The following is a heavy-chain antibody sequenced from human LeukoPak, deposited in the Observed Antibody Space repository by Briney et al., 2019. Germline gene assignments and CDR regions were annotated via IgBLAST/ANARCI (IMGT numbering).Heavy chain of an antibody. Sequence: GASVKVSCKASGYTFTSYGISWVRQAPGQGLEWMGWINPNSGGTNYAQKFQGRVTMTRDTSISTAYMELSRLRSDDTAVYYCARDTIKSYGYDFPYAFDIWGQGTMVTVSS. J-gene: IGHJ3*02. CDR1: GYTFTSYG. D-gene: IGHD3/OR15-3a*01. CDR3: ARDTIKSYGYDFPYAFDI. CDR2: INPNSGGT. V-gene: IGHV1-2*02.